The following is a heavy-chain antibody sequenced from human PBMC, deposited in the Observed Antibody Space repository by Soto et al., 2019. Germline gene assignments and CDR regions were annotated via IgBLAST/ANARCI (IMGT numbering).Heavy chain of an antibody. V-gene: IGHV5-51*01. J-gene: IGHJ6*03. Sequence: GESLKISCKGSGDSFISYWIGWVRQMPGKGLEWMGIIYPGDSDTRYSPSFQGQVTISADKSISTAYLQWSSLKASDTAMYYCARRGIAARPHYYYYYMDVWGKGTTVTVSS. D-gene: IGHD6-6*01. CDR1: GDSFISYW. CDR3: ARRGIAARPHYYYYYMDV. CDR2: IYPGDSDT.